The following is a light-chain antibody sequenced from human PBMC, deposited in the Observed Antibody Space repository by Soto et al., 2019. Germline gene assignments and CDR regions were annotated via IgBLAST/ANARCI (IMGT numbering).Light chain of an antibody. V-gene: IGKV3-15*01. CDR2: GAS. CDR3: TQYNNWPRGT. Sequence: EIVMTQSPATLSVSPGERATLSCRASQSVGSKLAWYQQKPGQAPRLLIYGASTRATGITARFTGSGSGTEFPLTISSLQSEDFATYYCTQYNNWPRGTFGQGTKVEIK. J-gene: IGKJ1*01. CDR1: QSVGSK.